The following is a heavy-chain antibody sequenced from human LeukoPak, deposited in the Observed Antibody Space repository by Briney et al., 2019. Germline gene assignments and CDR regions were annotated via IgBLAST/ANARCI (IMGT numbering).Heavy chain of an antibody. V-gene: IGHV3-23*01. CDR3: AKDALPGITAAGTVY. CDR1: GFTFSSYG. J-gene: IGHJ4*02. CDR2: ISGSGDYT. Sequence: AGSLRLTCAASGFTFSSYGMSWVRQAPGKGLEWLSAISGSGDYTYYADSVKGRFTISRDNSKNTLYLQMNSLRAEDAAVYYCAKDALPGITAAGTVYWGQGTLVTVSS. D-gene: IGHD6-13*01.